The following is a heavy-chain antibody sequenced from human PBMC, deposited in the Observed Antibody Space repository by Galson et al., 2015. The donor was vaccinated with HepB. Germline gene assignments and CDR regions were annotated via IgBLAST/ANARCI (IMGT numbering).Heavy chain of an antibody. Sequence: SLRLSCAASGFPFSVYGMHWVRQAPGKGLEWVSVIGHDGTYKDYTDSVKGRFTISRDNSRNTLYLQMDSLRAEDTAVYYCVRDLNSGHLDYWGQGTLVTVSS. CDR1: GFPFSVYG. V-gene: IGHV3-33*01. D-gene: IGHD3-10*01. CDR2: IGHDGTYK. J-gene: IGHJ4*02. CDR3: VRDLNSGHLDY.